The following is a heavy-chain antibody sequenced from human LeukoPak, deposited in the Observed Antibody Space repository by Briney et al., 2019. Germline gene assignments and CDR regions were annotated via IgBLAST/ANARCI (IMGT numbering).Heavy chain of an antibody. CDR2: INSDGTTT. V-gene: IGHV3-74*01. J-gene: IGHJ6*03. CDR3: GRGTAAYYHYFYMDV. CDR1: GFTFSSYE. D-gene: IGHD6-13*01. Sequence: GGSLRLSCAASGFTFSSYEMNWVRQAPGKGLVWVSRINSDGTTTTYADSVKGRFTISRDNAKNTLYLQMNSLRAEDTAVYYCGRGTAAYYHYFYMDVWGKGTTVTISS.